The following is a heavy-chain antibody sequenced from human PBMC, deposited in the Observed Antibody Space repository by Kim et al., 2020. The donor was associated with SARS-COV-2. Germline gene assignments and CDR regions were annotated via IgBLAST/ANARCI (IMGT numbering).Heavy chain of an antibody. D-gene: IGHD4-17*01. Sequence: SETLYLTCTVSGGSISSSSYYWGWIRQPPGKGLEWIGSIYYSGSTYYNPSLKSRVTISVDTSKNQFSLKLSSVTAADTAVYYCARRRIDGANREFDYWGQGTLVTVSS. CDR3: ARRRIDGANREFDY. CDR2: IYYSGST. CDR1: GGSISSSSYY. J-gene: IGHJ4*02. V-gene: IGHV4-39*01.